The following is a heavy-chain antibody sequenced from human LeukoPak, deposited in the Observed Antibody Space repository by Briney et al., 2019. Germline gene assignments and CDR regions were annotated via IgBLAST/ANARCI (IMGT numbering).Heavy chain of an antibody. J-gene: IGHJ4*02. Sequence: SVKVSCKASGGTFSSYAISWVRQAPGQGLEWMGGIIPIFGTANYAQKFQGRVTITTDESTSTAYMELSSLRSEDTAVYYCARFEYDSSGYYFYDYWGQGTLVTVSS. CDR2: IIPIFGTA. CDR1: GGTFSSYA. CDR3: ARFEYDSSGYYFYDY. D-gene: IGHD3-22*01. V-gene: IGHV1-69*05.